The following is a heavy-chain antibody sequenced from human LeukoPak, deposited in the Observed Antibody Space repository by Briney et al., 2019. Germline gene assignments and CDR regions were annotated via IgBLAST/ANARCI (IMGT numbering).Heavy chain of an antibody. CDR1: GFTFSSYA. D-gene: IGHD5-12*01. CDR3: AKAWNIVGAFDL. Sequence: PGGSLRLSCAASGFTFSSYAMSWVRQAPGKGLEWVSTITGSGGSTYYADSVEGRFTISRDNSKNTLYLQMNSLKAEDTAVYYCAKAWNIVGAFDLWGQGTMVTVSS. CDR2: ITGSGGST. J-gene: IGHJ3*01. V-gene: IGHV3-23*01.